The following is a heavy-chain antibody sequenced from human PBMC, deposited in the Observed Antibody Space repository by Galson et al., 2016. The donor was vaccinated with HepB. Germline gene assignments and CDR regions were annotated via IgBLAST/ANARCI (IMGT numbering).Heavy chain of an antibody. D-gene: IGHD4-17*01. V-gene: IGHV4-61*01. CDR2: IYDSGDTS. Sequence: EALSLTCSVFGGSVSSANHFWNWIRQPPGKGLEWIGYIYDSGDTSYYNPSRKSRITMSVDTSKNQYALKLTSETAADTAVSFCARRGSSSEVGSGDYGGPYFDYWGQGSLVTVSS. CDR3: ARRGSSSEVGSGDYGGPYFDY. J-gene: IGHJ4*02. CDR1: GGSVSSANHF.